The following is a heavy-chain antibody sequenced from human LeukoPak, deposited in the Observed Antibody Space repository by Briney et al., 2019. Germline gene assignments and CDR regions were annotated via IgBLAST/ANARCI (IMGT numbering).Heavy chain of an antibody. D-gene: IGHD1-14*01. Sequence: SETLSLTCAVYGGSFSGYYWSWIRQPPGKGLEWIGEINHSGSTYYNPSLKSRVTISVDTSKNQFSLKLSSVTAADTAVYYCAGLIRPGWFDPWGQGTLVTVSS. CDR3: AGLIRPGWFDP. V-gene: IGHV4-34*01. CDR1: GGSFSGYY. J-gene: IGHJ5*02. CDR2: INHSGST.